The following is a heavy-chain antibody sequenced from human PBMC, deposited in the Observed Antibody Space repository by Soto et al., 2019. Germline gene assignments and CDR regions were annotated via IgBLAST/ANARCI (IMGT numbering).Heavy chain of an antibody. J-gene: IGHJ3*02. CDR2: ITGSGGRT. CDR3: AKERTTMYDAFDI. CDR1: GFTFSNYA. D-gene: IGHD1-7*01. Sequence: EVQLLESGGGLVQPGGSLRLSCAASGFTFSNYAMTWVRQAPGKGLEWVSTITGSGGRTYYADSVKGRFAISRDSSKTAVYLRMHTLRADDTAVYYCAKERTTMYDAFDIWGQGTMVTASS. V-gene: IGHV3-23*01.